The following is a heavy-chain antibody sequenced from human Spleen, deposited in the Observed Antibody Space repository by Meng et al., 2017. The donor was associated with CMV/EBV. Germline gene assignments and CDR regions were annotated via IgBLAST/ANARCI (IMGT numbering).Heavy chain of an antibody. CDR1: GFTFSSYS. J-gene: IGHJ6*02. CDR2: ISSSSSYI. CDR3: ARDLRVAVAGTFGYYYYGMDV. Sequence: GESLKIFCAASGFTFSSYSMNWVRQAPGKGLEWVSSISSSSSYIYYADSVKGRFTISRDNAKNSLYLQMNSLRAEDTAVYYCARDLRVAVAGTFGYYYYGMDVWGQGTTVTVSS. V-gene: IGHV3-21*01. D-gene: IGHD6-19*01.